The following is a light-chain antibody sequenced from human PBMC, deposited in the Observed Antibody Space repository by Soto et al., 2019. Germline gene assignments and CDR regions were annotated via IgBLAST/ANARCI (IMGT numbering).Light chain of an antibody. CDR3: QHRSDWIS. V-gene: IGKV3D-20*02. Sequence: EIVLTQSPGTLSLSPGERATLSCRASQSVSNNYLAWYQQKPGQAPRLLIYGASNRATGIPDRFSGSGSGTDFTLTISRLEPEDFAVYYCQHRSDWISFGQGTRLEIK. CDR2: GAS. J-gene: IGKJ5*01. CDR1: QSVSNNY.